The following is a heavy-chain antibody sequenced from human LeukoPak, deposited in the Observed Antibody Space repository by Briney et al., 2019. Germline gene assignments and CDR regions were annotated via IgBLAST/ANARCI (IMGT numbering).Heavy chain of an antibody. CDR2: IHYTGST. CDR3: ARGRYSAGDNWFDP. J-gene: IGHJ5*02. V-gene: IGHV4-59*01. Sequence: PSETLSLTCTVSGDSITSSYWSWIRQSPGKGLEWIGYIHYTGSTNYNPSLKSRVTMLIDTSKNQFSLKLSSVTAADTAVYYCARGRYSAGDNWFDPWGQGTLVTVSS. CDR1: GDSITSSY. D-gene: IGHD3-9*01.